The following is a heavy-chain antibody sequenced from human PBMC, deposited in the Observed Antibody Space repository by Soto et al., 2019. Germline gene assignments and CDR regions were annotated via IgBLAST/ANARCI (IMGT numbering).Heavy chain of an antibody. D-gene: IGHD6-13*01. V-gene: IGHV3-23*01. J-gene: IGHJ4*02. CDR3: AKDAIMVSSSFNYFDF. CDR2: ISGSGGAT. Sequence: GGSLRLSCVVSGFIPSSYAMSWVRQAPGKGLGWVSGISGSGGATSYADSVKGRFTISRDNSKNTLYLQMNSLSAEDTAIYYCAKDAIMVSSSFNYFDFWGQGALVTVSS. CDR1: GFIPSSYA.